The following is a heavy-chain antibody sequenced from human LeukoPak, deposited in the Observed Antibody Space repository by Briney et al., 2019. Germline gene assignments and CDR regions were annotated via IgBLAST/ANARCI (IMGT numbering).Heavy chain of an antibody. D-gene: IGHD6-13*01. CDR1: GFTFSYYG. CDR3: AKVVQYTASTGTGLDY. J-gene: IGHJ4*02. CDR2: IWHDESYI. V-gene: IGHV3-33*06. Sequence: GGSLRLSCAASGFTFSYYGMHWVRQAPGKGLDWVAVIWHDESYIYYADSAKGRFTISRDNSKNTVYLQMNSLRVEDTAIYYCAKVVQYTASTGTGLDYWGQGTLVTVSS.